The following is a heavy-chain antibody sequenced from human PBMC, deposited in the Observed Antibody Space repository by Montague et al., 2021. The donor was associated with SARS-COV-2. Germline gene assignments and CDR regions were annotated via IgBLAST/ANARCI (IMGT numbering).Heavy chain of an antibody. CDR2: INHSGST. Sequence: SETLSLTCAVYGGSFSGYYWSWIRQPPGKGLEWIGEINHSGSTNYNPSLKSRVTISADTSKNQFSLKLSSVTAADTAVYYCARGSGCSGASCYSEGNPHDSYDLAFWGQGTPVTVSS. J-gene: IGHJ4*02. D-gene: IGHD2-15*01. V-gene: IGHV4-34*01. CDR3: ARGSGCSGASCYSEGNPHDSYDLAF. CDR1: GGSFSGYY.